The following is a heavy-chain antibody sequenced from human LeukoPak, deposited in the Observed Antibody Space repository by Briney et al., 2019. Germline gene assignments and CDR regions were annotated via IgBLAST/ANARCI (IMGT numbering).Heavy chain of an antibody. D-gene: IGHD2-2*01. V-gene: IGHV3-53*01. CDR3: AKAQTAQYCSSTSCSYDY. CDR2: IYSGGST. Sequence: GGSLRLSCAASGFTVSSNYMNWVRQAPGKGLEWVSVIYSGGSTYYADSVKGRFTISRDNSKNTLYLQMNSLRVEDTAVYYCAKAQTAQYCSSTSCSYDYWGQGTLVTVSS. J-gene: IGHJ4*02. CDR1: GFTVSSNY.